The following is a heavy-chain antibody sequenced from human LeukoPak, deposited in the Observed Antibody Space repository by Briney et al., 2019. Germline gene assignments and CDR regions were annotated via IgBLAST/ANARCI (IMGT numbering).Heavy chain of an antibody. CDR1: GFTFGSYA. Sequence: GESLRLSCAASGFTFGSYAMSWVRHAPGKGLELVSARSISGAYTYYADSVKGRFTISRDNSKNTLYLQMNGLRAEDTAVYYCAKDTSGYYRPFAYWGQGTLVTVSS. D-gene: IGHD3-22*01. J-gene: IGHJ4*02. CDR3: AKDTSGYYRPFAY. V-gene: IGHV3-23*01. CDR2: RSISGAYT.